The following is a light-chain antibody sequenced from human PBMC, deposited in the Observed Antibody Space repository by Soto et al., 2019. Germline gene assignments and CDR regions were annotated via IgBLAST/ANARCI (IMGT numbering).Light chain of an antibody. CDR1: SSDVGGYNY. J-gene: IGLJ3*02. Sequence: QSVLTQPPSASGSPGQSVTITCTETSSDVGGYNYVSWYQQHPGKAPKLMIYDVSKRPSGVPDRFSGSKSGNTASLTVSGLQAEDEADYYCSSYAGSNNWVFGGGTKLTVL. V-gene: IGLV2-8*01. CDR3: SSYAGSNNWV. CDR2: DVS.